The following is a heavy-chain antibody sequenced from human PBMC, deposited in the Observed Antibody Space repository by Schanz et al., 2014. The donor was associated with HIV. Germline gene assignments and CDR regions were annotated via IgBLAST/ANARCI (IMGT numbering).Heavy chain of an antibody. V-gene: IGHV1-69*01. CDR3: ARGIPDDSSGYYANFYGMDV. D-gene: IGHD3-22*01. Sequence: QVPLVQSGAAVTQPGSSVTVSCKASGGTFNNSAINWVRQAPGQGLEWMGQVIPMFGTANFAQRFQGRVTITADESTRTAYMALSSLRPEDTAMYYCARGIPDDSSGYYANFYGMDVWGQGTTVTV. J-gene: IGHJ6*02. CDR1: GGTFNNSA. CDR2: VIPMFGTA.